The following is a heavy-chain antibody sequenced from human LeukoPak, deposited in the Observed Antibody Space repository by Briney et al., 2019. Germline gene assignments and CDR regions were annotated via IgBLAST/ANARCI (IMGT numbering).Heavy chain of an antibody. CDR1: GGSISSYY. D-gene: IGHD2/OR15-2a*01. J-gene: IGHJ3*02. V-gene: IGHV4-59*01. CDR2: IYYSGST. CDR3: ARENIDDAFDI. Sequence: SETLSLTCTVSGGSISSYYWSWIRQPPGKGLEWIGYIYYSGSTNYNPSLKSRVTISVDTSKNQSSLKLSSVTAADTAVYYCARENIDDAFDIWGQGTMVTVSS.